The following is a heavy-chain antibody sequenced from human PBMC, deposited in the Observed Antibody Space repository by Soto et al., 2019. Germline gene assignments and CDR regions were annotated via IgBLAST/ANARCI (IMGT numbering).Heavy chain of an antibody. CDR1: GDRVSSNTSS. Sequence: SQTLSLPCAVSGDRVSSNTSSWNFIRQSPSRGLEWLGRTYFRSKWYNDYAVSVKSRIIINPDTSNNQFTLQLNSVTPEDTAVYFCAKGDNLGPKTGYAFDPWGQGIMVTVAS. V-gene: IGHV6-1*01. CDR3: AKGDNLGPKTGYAFDP. D-gene: IGHD5-12*01. J-gene: IGHJ5*02. CDR2: TYFRSKWYN.